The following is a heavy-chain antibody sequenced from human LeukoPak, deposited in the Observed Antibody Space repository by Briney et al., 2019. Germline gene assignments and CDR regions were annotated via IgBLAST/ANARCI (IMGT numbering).Heavy chain of an antibody. D-gene: IGHD5-12*01. CDR2: FDPEDGET. J-gene: IGHJ6*02. CDR1: GYTLTELS. V-gene: IGHV1-24*01. CDR3: ATEQRYSGYDSYYYYGMDV. Sequence: ASVKVSCKVSGYTLTELSMHWVRQAPGKGLEWMGGFDPEDGETIYAQKFQGRVTTTEDTSTDTAYMELSSLRSEDTAVYYCATEQRYSGYDSYYYYGMDVWGQGTTVTVSS.